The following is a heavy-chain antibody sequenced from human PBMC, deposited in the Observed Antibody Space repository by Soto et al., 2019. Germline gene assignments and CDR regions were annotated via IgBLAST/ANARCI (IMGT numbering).Heavy chain of an antibody. D-gene: IGHD5-18*01. CDR2: INHSGST. CDR3: ARGRGGYSYGYRPFDY. V-gene: IGHV4-34*01. Sequence: QVQLQQWGAGLLKPSETLSLTCAVYGGSFSGYYWSWIRQPPGKGLEWIGEINHSGSTNYNPSLKSRVTISVATSKNQFSLKLSYVTAADTAVYYCARGRGGYSYGYRPFDYWGQGTLVTVSS. CDR1: GGSFSGYY. J-gene: IGHJ4*02.